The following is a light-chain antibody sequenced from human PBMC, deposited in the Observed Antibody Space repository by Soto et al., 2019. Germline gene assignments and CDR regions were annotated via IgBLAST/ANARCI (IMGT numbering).Light chain of an antibody. Sequence: EIVLTQSPGTLSLSPGERATLSCRASQSVSSSYLAWYQQKPGQAPRLRIFGASSRATGIPDRFSGSGSETDFTLTISRVEPEDFAVYYCQQYDSSPMYTFGQGTQLEIK. J-gene: IGKJ2*01. CDR3: QQYDSSPMYT. CDR1: QSVSSSY. V-gene: IGKV3-20*01. CDR2: GAS.